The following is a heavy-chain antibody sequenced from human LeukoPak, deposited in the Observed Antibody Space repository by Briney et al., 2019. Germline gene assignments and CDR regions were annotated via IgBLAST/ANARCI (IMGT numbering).Heavy chain of an antibody. CDR2: IGTAGNT. CDR3: ARVYGSGSYGMDV. CDR1: GFTFSSYD. D-gene: IGHD3-10*01. V-gene: IGHV3-13*01. J-gene: IGHJ6*02. Sequence: GGSLRLSCAASGFTFSSYDMHWVRQATGKGLEWVSAIGTAGNTYYPGSVKGRFTISRENAKNSLYLQMNSLRAGDTAVYYCARVYGSGSYGMDVWGQGTTVTVSS.